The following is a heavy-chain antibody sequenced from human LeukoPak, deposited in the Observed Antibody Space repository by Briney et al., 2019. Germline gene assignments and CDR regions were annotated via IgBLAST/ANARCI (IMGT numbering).Heavy chain of an antibody. Sequence: SETLSLTCTVSGGSISSTSYYWGWIRQPPGKGLEYIGDIYYSGSTYYNPSLKSRVTISVDTSKNQFSLQLNSVTPEDTAVYYCARDPRYYDFWSGAGNWFDPWGQGTLVTVSS. CDR2: IYYSGST. V-gene: IGHV4-39*02. J-gene: IGHJ5*02. D-gene: IGHD3-3*01. CDR3: ARDPRYYDFWSGAGNWFDP. CDR1: GGSISSTSYY.